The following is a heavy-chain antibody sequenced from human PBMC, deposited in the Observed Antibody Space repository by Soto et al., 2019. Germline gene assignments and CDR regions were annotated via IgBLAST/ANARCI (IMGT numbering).Heavy chain of an antibody. CDR1: GGSINSYY. CDR3: ARDHYDSSSYYLRGAFDI. Sequence: SETLSLTCTVSGGSINSYYWSWIRQPPGKGLEWIGYIFYSGNTNYNPSLNSRVTLSVDTSKNQFSLKLTSVTAADTAVYYCARDHYDSSSYYLRGAFDIWGQGTMVTVSS. CDR2: IFYSGNT. J-gene: IGHJ3*02. V-gene: IGHV4-59*12. D-gene: IGHD3-22*01.